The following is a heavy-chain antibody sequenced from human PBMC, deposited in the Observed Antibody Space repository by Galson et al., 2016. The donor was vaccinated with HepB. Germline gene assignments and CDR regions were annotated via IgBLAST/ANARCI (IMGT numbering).Heavy chain of an antibody. CDR1: GFSLSTSGMC. V-gene: IGHV2-70*12. CDR3: AHRRGSGSPWAYGAFDI. CDR2: IDWDDDK. J-gene: IGHJ3*02. D-gene: IGHD1-26*01. Sequence: PALVKPTQTLTLTCTFSGFSLSTSGMCVSWIRQPPGKALEWLAHIDWDDDKYYSTSLKTRLIITKDTSKNQVVLTMTNMDPVDTATYYCAHRRGSGSPWAYGAFDIWGQGTMVTVSS.